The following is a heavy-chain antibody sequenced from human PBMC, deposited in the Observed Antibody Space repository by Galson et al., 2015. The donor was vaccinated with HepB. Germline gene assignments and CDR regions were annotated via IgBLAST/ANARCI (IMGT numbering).Heavy chain of an antibody. Sequence: CAISGDSVSSNSAAWNWIRQSPSGGLEWLGRTYYRSKWYNDYAVSVKSRITINPDTSKNQFSLQLNSVTPEDTAVYYCARDVLVVGSGNYKAGVSSYRYTTFDYWGQGTLVTVSS. CDR1: GDSVSSNSAA. CDR2: TYYRSKWYN. J-gene: IGHJ4*02. V-gene: IGHV6-1*01. CDR3: ARDVLVVGSGNYKAGVSSYRYTTFDY. D-gene: IGHD3-16*02.